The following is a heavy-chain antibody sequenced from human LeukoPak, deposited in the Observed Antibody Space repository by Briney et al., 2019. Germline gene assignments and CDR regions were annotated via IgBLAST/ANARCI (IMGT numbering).Heavy chain of an antibody. CDR1: GDSVSSSSAT. J-gene: IGHJ3*02. D-gene: IGHD1-26*01. CDR3: ARVSSPWSPRDAFDI. Sequence: SQTLSLTCAISGDSVSSSSATWNWIRQSPSRGLKWLGRTYYKSKWYNDYAVSVKSRITINSDTSKNQFSLQLSSVTPEDTAVYYCARVSSPWSPRDAFDIWGQGTVVTVSS. V-gene: IGHV6-1*01. CDR2: TYYKSKWYN.